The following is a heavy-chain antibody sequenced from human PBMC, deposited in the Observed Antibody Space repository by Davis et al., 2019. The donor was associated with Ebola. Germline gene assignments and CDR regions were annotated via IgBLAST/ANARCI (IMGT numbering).Heavy chain of an antibody. V-gene: IGHV3-11*01. CDR3: AKDTPPYYDFWSGYFGY. CDR1: GFTFSDYY. J-gene: IGHJ4*02. Sequence: GGSLRLSCAASGFTFSDYYMSWIRQAPGKGLEWVSYISSGGSTYYADSVKGRFTISRDNSKNTLYLQMNSLRAEDTAVYYCAKDTPPYYDFWSGYFGYWGQGTLVTVSS. CDR2: ISSGGST. D-gene: IGHD3-3*01.